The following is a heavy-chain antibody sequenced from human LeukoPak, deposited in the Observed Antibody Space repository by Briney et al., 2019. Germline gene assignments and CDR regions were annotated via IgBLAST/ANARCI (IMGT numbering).Heavy chain of an antibody. CDR3: ARHATSLVGATPNWFDP. J-gene: IGHJ5*02. V-gene: IGHV1-69*02. Sequence: SVKVSCKASGGTFSSYTISWVRQAPGQGLEWMGRIIPILGIANYAQKFQGRVTITADKSTSTAYLELSSLRSEDTAVYYCARHATSLVGATPNWFDPWGQGTLVTVSS. CDR2: IIPILGIA. D-gene: IGHD1-26*01. CDR1: GGTFSSYT.